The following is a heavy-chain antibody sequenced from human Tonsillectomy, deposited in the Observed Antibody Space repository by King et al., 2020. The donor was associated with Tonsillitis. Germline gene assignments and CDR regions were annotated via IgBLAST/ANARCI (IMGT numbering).Heavy chain of an antibody. V-gene: IGHV4-39*01. CDR2: IYYSGST. Sequence: LQLQESGPGLVKPSETLSLTCTVSSGSISSSSYYWGWTRQPPGKGLEWIGSIYYSGSTYYNVSLKSRVTISVDTSKNQFSLKLSSVTAADTAVYYCVVFVAAAGTSYWGQGTLVTVSS. D-gene: IGHD6-13*01. J-gene: IGHJ4*02. CDR3: VVFVAAAGTSY. CDR1: SGSISSSSYY.